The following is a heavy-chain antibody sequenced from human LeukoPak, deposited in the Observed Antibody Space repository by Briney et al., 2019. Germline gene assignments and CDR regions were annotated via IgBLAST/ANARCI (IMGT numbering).Heavy chain of an antibody. Sequence: ASVTVSCKASGGTFSSYAISWVRQAPGQGLEWMGGIIPIFGTANYAQKFQGRVTITTDESTSTAYMELSSLRSEDTAVYYCARGVGATFANFDYWGQGTLVTVSS. V-gene: IGHV1-69*05. D-gene: IGHD1-26*01. CDR2: IIPIFGTA. J-gene: IGHJ4*02. CDR3: ARGVGATFANFDY. CDR1: GGTFSSYA.